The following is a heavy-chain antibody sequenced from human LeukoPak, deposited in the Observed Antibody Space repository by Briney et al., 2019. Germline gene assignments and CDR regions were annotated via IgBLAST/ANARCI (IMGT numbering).Heavy chain of an antibody. J-gene: IGHJ3*02. V-gene: IGHV1-69*05. D-gene: IGHD4-17*01. CDR2: IIPIFGTA. Sequence: SVKVSCKASGGTFSSYAISWVRQAAGQGLEWMGGIIPIFGTANYAQKFQGRVTITTDESTSTAYMELSSLRSEDTAVYYCARAPYLKTHDYGDYEVDAFDIWGHGTMVTVSS. CDR1: GGTFSSYA. CDR3: ARAPYLKTHDYGDYEVDAFDI.